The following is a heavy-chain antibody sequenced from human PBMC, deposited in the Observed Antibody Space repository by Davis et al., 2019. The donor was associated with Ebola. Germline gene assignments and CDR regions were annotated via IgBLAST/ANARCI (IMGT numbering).Heavy chain of an antibody. Sequence: SETLSLTCAVYGGSFSGYYWTWIRQPPGKGLEWIAYMFYNGGVNYNPSLKSRVTISIDTSKNQLSLKLSSVTAADTAVYYCARDGHNYSYFDYWGQGALVTVSS. CDR1: GGSFSGYY. D-gene: IGHD5-24*01. CDR3: ARDGHNYSYFDY. V-gene: IGHV4-59*01. J-gene: IGHJ4*02. CDR2: MFYNGGV.